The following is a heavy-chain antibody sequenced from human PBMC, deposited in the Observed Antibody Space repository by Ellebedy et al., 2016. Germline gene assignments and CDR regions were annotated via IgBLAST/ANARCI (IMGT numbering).Heavy chain of an antibody. D-gene: IGHD3-22*01. Sequence: SETLSLTXTVSGGSISSSSYYWGWIRQPPGKGPEWIGSIYYSGSTYYNPSLKSRVTISVDTSKNQFSLKLSSVTAADTAVYYCARTYYYDSSGYPDFDYWGQGTLVTVSS. V-gene: IGHV4-39*07. CDR3: ARTYYYDSSGYPDFDY. J-gene: IGHJ4*02. CDR1: GGSISSSSYY. CDR2: IYYSGST.